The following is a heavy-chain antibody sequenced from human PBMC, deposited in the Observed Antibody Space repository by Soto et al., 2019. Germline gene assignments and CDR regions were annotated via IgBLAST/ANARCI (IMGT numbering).Heavy chain of an antibody. CDR2: ISGSGGST. V-gene: IGHV3-23*01. CDR1: GFTFSSYA. Sequence: GGSLRLSCAASGFTFSSYAMSWVRQAPGKGLEWVSAISGSGGSTYYADSVKGRFTISRDNSKNTLYLQMNSLRAEDTAVYYCAKDEVGQWLVLWDNWFDPWGQGTLVTVSS. J-gene: IGHJ5*02. CDR3: AKDEVGQWLVLWDNWFDP. D-gene: IGHD6-19*01.